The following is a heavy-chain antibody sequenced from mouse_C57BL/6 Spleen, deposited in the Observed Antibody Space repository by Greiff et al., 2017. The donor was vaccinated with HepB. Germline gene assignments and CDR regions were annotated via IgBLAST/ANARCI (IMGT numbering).Heavy chain of an antibody. D-gene: IGHD3-1*01. CDR1: GYTFTSYW. CDR3: AEGGAYAMDY. V-gene: IGHV1-69*01. Sequence: QVQLQQPGAELVMPGASVKLSCKASGYTFTSYWMHWVKQRPGQGLEWIGEIDPSDSYTNYNQKFKGKSTLTVDKSSSTAYMQLSSLTSEDSAVYYCAEGGAYAMDYWGQGTSVTVSS. J-gene: IGHJ4*01. CDR2: IDPSDSYT.